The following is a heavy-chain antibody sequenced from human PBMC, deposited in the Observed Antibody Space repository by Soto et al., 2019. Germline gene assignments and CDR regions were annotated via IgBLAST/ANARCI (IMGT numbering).Heavy chain of an antibody. D-gene: IGHD3-9*01. CDR1: GYSISSGYY. J-gene: IGHJ6*02. CDR2: IYHSGST. Sequence: KPSETLSLTCAVSGYSISSGYYWGWIRQPPGKGLEWIGSIYHSGSTYYNPSLKSRVTISVDTSKNQFSLKLSSVTAADTAVYYCARNHPTISWSVGMDVWGQGTTVTVSS. CDR3: ARNHPTISWSVGMDV. V-gene: IGHV4-38-2*01.